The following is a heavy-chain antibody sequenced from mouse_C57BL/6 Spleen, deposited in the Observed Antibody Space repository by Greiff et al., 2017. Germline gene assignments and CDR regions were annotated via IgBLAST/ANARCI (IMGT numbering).Heavy chain of an antibody. CDR2: ISNGGGST. V-gene: IGHV5-12*01. J-gene: IGHJ2*01. CDR1: GFTFSDYY. D-gene: IGHD1-1*01. CDR3: ARRGSSLYFDD. Sequence: EVQRVESGGGLVQPGGSLKLSCAASGFTFSDYYMYWVRQTPEKRLEWVAYISNGGGSTYYPDTVKGRFTISRDNAKNTLYLQMSRLKSEDTAMYYCARRGSSLYFDDWGQGTTLTVAS.